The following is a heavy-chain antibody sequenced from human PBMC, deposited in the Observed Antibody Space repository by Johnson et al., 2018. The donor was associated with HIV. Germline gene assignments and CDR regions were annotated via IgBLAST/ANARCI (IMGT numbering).Heavy chain of an antibody. Sequence: QVQLVESGGGLVQPGGSLRLSCAASGFTVSSDYISWVRQAPGKGLEWVAVISYDGSNKYYADSVKGRFTISRDNAKNALYLQMNSLRAEDTAVYYCARPGVVVTPPDAFDIWGQGTMVTVSS. CDR3: ARPGVVVTPPDAFDI. CDR1: GFTVSSDY. D-gene: IGHD3-22*01. CDR2: ISYDGSNK. V-gene: IGHV3-30*19. J-gene: IGHJ3*02.